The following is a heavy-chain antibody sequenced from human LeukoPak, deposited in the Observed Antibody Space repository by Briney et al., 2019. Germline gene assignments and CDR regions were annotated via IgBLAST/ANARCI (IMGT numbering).Heavy chain of an antibody. V-gene: IGHV1-46*01. CDR3: ERDTNQLLEGGWGG. D-gene: IGHD2-2*01. Sequence: ASVKVSCTTSGYTFTFYYIHWVRQAPGQGLEWMGIINPSGDSTTYAQTFQGRVTITADKSTSTAYMDLTSLRSQATAVDSVERDTNQLLEGGWGGWGQGTLVTVSS. CDR1: GYTFTFYY. J-gene: IGHJ4*02. CDR2: INPSGDST.